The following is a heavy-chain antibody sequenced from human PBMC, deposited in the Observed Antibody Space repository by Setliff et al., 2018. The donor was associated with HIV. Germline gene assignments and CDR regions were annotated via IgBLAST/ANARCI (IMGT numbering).Heavy chain of an antibody. Sequence: KPGGSLRLSCAASGFSFSTYSMSWVRQAPGKGLEWLSSISHSNVYIYYGDSVKGRFTISRDNAESSLYLQMDSLRVEDTAIYYCARVDRELLGTFCHMDVWGKGTTVTVSS. CDR3: ARVDRELLGTFCHMDV. CDR2: ISHSNVYI. CDR1: GFSFSTYS. D-gene: IGHD1-26*01. V-gene: IGHV3-21*01. J-gene: IGHJ6*03.